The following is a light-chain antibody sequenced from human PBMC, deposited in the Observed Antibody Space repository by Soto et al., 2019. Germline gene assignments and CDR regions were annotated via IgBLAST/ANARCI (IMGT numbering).Light chain of an antibody. CDR2: GAS. J-gene: IGKJ4*01. CDR3: QQYKNWPPLT. V-gene: IGKV3-15*01. CDR1: QSVNNN. Sequence: EIILTQSPASLSVSPGERATLSCRASQSVNNNLAWYQQKPGQAPRLLIYGASTRATGIPGRFRGSGSGTEFTLTISSLQSEDFAVYYCQQYKNWPPLTFGGGTKVEIK.